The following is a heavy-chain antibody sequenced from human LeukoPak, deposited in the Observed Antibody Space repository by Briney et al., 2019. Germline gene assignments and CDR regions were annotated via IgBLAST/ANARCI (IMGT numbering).Heavy chain of an antibody. Sequence: GASVKVSCKASGYTFTSYAMHWVRQAPGQRLEWMGWINAGNGNTKYSQKFQGRVTITRDTSASTAYMELSSLRSEDTAVYYRARGVSRDSSSWGAYWGQGTLVTVSS. D-gene: IGHD6-13*01. V-gene: IGHV1-3*01. J-gene: IGHJ4*02. CDR1: GYTFTSYA. CDR3: ARGVSRDSSSWGAY. CDR2: INAGNGNT.